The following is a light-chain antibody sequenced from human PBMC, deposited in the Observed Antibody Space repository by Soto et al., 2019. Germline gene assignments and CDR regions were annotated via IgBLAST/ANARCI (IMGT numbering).Light chain of an antibody. J-gene: IGLJ1*01. Sequence: QSVLTQPPSVSAAPGQKVTISCSGSSANIGNNYVSWYQQVLGTAPKLLIYENNKRPSGIPDRFSGSKSGTSATLGITGLQTGDEADYYCGTWDSSLSAGEVFGTGTKLTVL. CDR1: SANIGNNY. V-gene: IGLV1-51*02. CDR3: GTWDSSLSAGEV. CDR2: ENN.